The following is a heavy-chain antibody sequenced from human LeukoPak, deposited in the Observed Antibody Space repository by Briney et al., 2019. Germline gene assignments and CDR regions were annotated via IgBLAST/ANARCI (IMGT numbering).Heavy chain of an antibody. CDR2: IYYSGSTDYNPSGST. CDR1: GGSISSGGYY. D-gene: IGHD1-20*01. Sequence: PSETLSLTCTVSGGSISSGGYYWSWIRQPAGKGLEWIGYIYYSGSTDYNPSGSTNYNPSLKSRVTISVDTSKNQFSLKLRSVTAADTAVYYCARVYNWNYYYYMDVWGKGTTATVSS. V-gene: IGHV4-61*10. J-gene: IGHJ6*03. CDR3: ARVYNWNYYYYMDV.